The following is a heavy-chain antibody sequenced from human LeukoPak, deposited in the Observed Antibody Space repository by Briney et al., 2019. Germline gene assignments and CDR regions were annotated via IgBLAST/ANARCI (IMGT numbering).Heavy chain of an antibody. CDR1: GGTFSSYA. CDR2: IIPIFGTA. CDR3: ARDRSPRYFDWLPSHDAFDI. J-gene: IGHJ3*02. Sequence: ASVKVSCKASGGTFSSYAISWVRQAPGQGLEWMGGIIPIFGTANYAQKFQGRVTITADESTSTAYMELSSLRSEDTAVYYCARDRSPRYFDWLPSHDAFDIWGQGTMVTVSS. D-gene: IGHD3-9*01. V-gene: IGHV1-69*13.